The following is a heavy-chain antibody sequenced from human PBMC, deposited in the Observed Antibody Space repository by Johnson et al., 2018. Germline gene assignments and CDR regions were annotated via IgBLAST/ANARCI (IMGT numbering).Heavy chain of an antibody. D-gene: IGHD4-23*01. Sequence: QVQLVQSGGGLVKPGGPLRLSCAASGFTFSDYYMTWIRQVPGKGLEWVSYISSTRGTRHYADSVKGRFTISRDNAKNSLYLQMNSLRADDTAVYYCATSNGGNSVYYYMDVWGKGTTVTVSS. J-gene: IGHJ6*03. CDR3: ATSNGGNSVYYYMDV. CDR1: GFTFSDYY. CDR2: ISSTRGTR. V-gene: IGHV3-11*04.